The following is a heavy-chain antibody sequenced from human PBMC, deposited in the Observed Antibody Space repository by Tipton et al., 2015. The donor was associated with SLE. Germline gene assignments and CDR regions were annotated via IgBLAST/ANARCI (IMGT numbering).Heavy chain of an antibody. V-gene: IGHV4-39*02. CDR1: GDSISSSFYY. J-gene: IGHJ5*02. Sequence: TLSLTCTVSGDSISSSFYYWGWVRRPPGRGLEWIATIHYSWTTYYNPSHNSRFTISVDTSKNQFSLNVTSVTATDTAVYYCARDWVVGATLDRFDPWGQGTLVTVSS. D-gene: IGHD1-26*01. CDR2: IHYSWTT. CDR3: ARDWVVGATLDRFDP.